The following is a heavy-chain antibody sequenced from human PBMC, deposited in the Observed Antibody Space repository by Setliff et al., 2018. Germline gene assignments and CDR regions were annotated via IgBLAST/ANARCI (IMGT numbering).Heavy chain of an antibody. J-gene: IGHJ4*02. V-gene: IGHV3-48*03. CDR1: GFSLGAYE. Sequence: PGGSLRLSCAASGFSLGAYEFNWVRQAPGKGLEWVSYISSSGSTIYYADSVKGRFTISRDNAKNSLYLQMNSLRAEDTAVYYCACPDILTGLYDYWGQGTLVTVSS. CDR2: ISSSGSTI. CDR3: ACPDILTGLYDY. D-gene: IGHD3-9*01.